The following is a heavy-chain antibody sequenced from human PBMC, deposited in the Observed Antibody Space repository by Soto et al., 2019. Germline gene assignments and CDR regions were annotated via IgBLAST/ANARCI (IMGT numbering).Heavy chain of an antibody. CDR2: ISGSGGST. CDR1: GFTFISYA. Sequence: GGSLRLSCAASGFTFISYAMSWVLQAPGKGLEWVSAISGSGGSTYYADSVKGRFTISRDNSKNTLYLQMNSLRAEDTAVYYCAKDRRPGTTGVHWFEPWGQGTLVNVSS. J-gene: IGHJ5*02. CDR3: AKDRRPGTTGVHWFEP. V-gene: IGHV3-23*01. D-gene: IGHD1-7*01.